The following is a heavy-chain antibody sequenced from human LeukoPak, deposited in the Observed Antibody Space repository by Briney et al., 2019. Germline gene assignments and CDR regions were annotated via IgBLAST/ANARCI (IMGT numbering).Heavy chain of an antibody. Sequence: SETLSLTCAVYGGSFSGYYWSWIRQPPGKGLGWIGEINHSGSTNYNPSLKSRVTISVDTSKNQFSLKLSSVTAADTAVYYCARRRVTIFGVVIIPTYYMDVWGKGTTVTVSS. V-gene: IGHV4-34*01. CDR3: ARRRVTIFGVVIIPTYYMDV. J-gene: IGHJ6*03. CDR2: INHSGST. D-gene: IGHD3-3*01. CDR1: GGSFSGYY.